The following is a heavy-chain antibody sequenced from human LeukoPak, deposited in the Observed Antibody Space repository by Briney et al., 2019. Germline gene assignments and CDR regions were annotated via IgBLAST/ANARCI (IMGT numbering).Heavy chain of an antibody. CDR2: ISANSGST. Sequence: ASVKVSCKASGYNFIGYYIYWMRQAPGQRLEYMGWISANSGSTNYAENFQGRVSMTRDTSISTVYMELSRLRFDDTAVYYCAKKSALNHKIDYWGQGTLVTVSS. V-gene: IGHV1-2*02. CDR3: AKKSALNHKIDY. CDR1: GYNFIGYY. J-gene: IGHJ4*02.